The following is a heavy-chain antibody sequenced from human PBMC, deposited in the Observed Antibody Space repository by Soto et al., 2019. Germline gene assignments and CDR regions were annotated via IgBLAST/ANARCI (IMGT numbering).Heavy chain of an antibody. J-gene: IGHJ4*02. V-gene: IGHV3-23*01. CDR3: AKDRSSTSCYAFDY. CDR1: GFTFSNYA. CDR2: ISAGRST. Sequence: GGSLRLSCAASGFTFSNYAINWVRQAPGKGPEWVSGISAGRSTYYADSVKGRFTISRDNSKNTLYLQMNSLRVEDTAVYYCAKDRSSTSCYAFDYWGQGSLVTVPQ. D-gene: IGHD2-2*01.